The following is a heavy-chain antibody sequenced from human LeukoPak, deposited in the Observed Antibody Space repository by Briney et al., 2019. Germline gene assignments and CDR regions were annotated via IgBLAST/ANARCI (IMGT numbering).Heavy chain of an antibody. D-gene: IGHD2-15*01. J-gene: IGHJ4*02. Sequence: PGGSLRLSCAASGFTFSSYAMSWVRQAPGKGLEWVSVISGSGGSTYYADSVKGRLTISRDNSKSTLYLQMNSLRAEDTAVYYCARDPLFCSGGSCYLAYFDYWGQGTLVTVSS. V-gene: IGHV3-23*01. CDR3: ARDPLFCSGGSCYLAYFDY. CDR2: ISGSGGST. CDR1: GFTFSSYA.